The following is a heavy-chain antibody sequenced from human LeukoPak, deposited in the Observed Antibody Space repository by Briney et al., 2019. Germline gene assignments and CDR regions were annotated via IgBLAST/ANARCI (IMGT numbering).Heavy chain of an antibody. CDR3: ARGGSGSSWYDY. V-gene: IGHV1-8*01. CDR1: GYTFTSYG. CDR2: MNPNSGNT. Sequence: ASVKVSCKASGYTFTSYGINWVRQATGQGLEWMGWMNPNSGNTGSAQKFQGRVTMTRNTSISTTYMELSSLRSEDTAVYYCARGGSGSSWYDYWGQGTLVTVSS. D-gene: IGHD6-13*01. J-gene: IGHJ4*02.